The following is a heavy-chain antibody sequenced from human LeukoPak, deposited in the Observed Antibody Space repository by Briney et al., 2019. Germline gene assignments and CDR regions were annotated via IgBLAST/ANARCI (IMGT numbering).Heavy chain of an antibody. CDR1: GFTFNNYG. CDR3: AKNTNSKPDN. CDR2: FSGRGAGT. Sequence: PGGSLRLSCVASGFTFNNYGIYWVRQTPGKGLEWVSTFSGRGAGTYYADSVKGRFTISRDNSKNTLYLQMNSLRADDTAVYYCAKNTNSKPDNWGQGTLVTVSS. V-gene: IGHV3-23*01. D-gene: IGHD2-8*01. J-gene: IGHJ4*02.